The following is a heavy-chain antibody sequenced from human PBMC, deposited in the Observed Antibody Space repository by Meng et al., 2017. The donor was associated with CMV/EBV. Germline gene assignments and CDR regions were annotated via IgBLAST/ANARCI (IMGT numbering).Heavy chain of an antibody. Sequence: GYIRSSSYYWGWIRQPPEKGLEWIGSIYYSGSTYYNPSLKSRVTISVDTSKNQFSLKLSSVTAADTAVYYCARDYYDSSGYRYFDYWGQGTLVTVSS. CDR2: IYYSGST. D-gene: IGHD3-22*01. V-gene: IGHV4-39*01. J-gene: IGHJ4*02. CDR1: GYIRSSSYY. CDR3: ARDYYDSSGYRYFDY.